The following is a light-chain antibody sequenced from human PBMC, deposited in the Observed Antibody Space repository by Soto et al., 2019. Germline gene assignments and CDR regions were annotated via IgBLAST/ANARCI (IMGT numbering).Light chain of an antibody. J-gene: IGKJ1*01. CDR3: QHYNSYSEA. CDR1: QTISSW. CDR2: KAS. Sequence: DIQMTQSPSSLSASVVDRVTITCRASQTISSWLAWYQQKPEKAPKLLIYKASTLKSGVQSRFSGSGSGTEFTLTISSLQPDDFATYYCQHYNSYSEAFGQGAKVDIK. V-gene: IGKV1-5*03.